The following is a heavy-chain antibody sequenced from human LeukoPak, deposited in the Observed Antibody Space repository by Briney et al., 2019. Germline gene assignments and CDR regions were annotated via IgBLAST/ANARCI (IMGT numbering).Heavy chain of an antibody. CDR2: ICYSGST. J-gene: IGHJ4*02. CDR1: GGSISSGGYY. D-gene: IGHD1-26*01. V-gene: IGHV4-31*03. Sequence: PSQTLSLTCTVSGGSISSGGYYWSWIRQHPGKGLEWIGYICYSGSTYYNPSLKSRVTISVDTSKNQFSLKLSSVTAADTAVNYWAREPKGRGSYYYPSDYGGQGALVTVSS. CDR3: AREPKGRGSYYYPSDY.